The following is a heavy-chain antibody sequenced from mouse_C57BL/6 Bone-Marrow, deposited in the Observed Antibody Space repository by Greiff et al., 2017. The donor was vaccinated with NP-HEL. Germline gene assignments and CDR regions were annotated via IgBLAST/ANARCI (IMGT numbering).Heavy chain of an antibody. Sequence: QVQLQQSGAELVKPGASVKLSCKASGYTFTSYWMHWVKQRPGQGLEWIGMIHPNSGSTNYNEKFKSKATLTVDKSSSTAYMQLSSLTSEDSAVFYYAGVTQDDGGSYVGYFDVWGKGTTVTVSS. CDR2: IHPNSGST. CDR1: GYTFTSYW. V-gene: IGHV1-64*01. CDR3: AGVTQDDGGSYVGYFDV. J-gene: IGHJ1*03. D-gene: IGHD1-1*02.